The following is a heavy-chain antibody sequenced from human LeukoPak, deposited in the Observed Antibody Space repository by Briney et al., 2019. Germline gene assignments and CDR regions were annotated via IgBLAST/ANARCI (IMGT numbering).Heavy chain of an antibody. CDR1: GGSFSGYY. CDR3: ARYYGSGSFIDY. V-gene: IGHV4-34*01. D-gene: IGHD3-10*01. CDR2: INHSGST. J-gene: IGHJ4*02. Sequence: PSETLSLTCAVYGGSFSGYYWSWIRQPPGKGLEWIGEINHSGSTNYNPSLKSRGTISVDTSKNQFSLKLSSVTAADTAVYYCARYYGSGSFIDYWGQGTLVTVSS.